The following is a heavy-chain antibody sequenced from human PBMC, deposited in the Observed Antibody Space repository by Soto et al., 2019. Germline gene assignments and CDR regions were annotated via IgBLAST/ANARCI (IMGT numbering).Heavy chain of an antibody. Sequence: EVQLLESGGGLVQPGGSLGLSCAASGFTFSNYALSWVRQAPGKGLEWVSTISGGGDTTYYADSVKGRFTISRDTSKNTLYLQMDSLKAEDTAIYYCAGGMGCSGGNCLFDFWGQGTLVIVSS. CDR1: GFTFSNYA. CDR2: ISGGGDTT. CDR3: AGGMGCSGGNCLFDF. J-gene: IGHJ4*02. V-gene: IGHV3-23*01. D-gene: IGHD2-15*01.